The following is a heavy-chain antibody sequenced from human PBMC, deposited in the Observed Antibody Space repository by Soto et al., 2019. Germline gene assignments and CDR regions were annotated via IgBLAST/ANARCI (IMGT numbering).Heavy chain of an antibody. CDR1: GGSISSYY. CDR2: IYYSGST. Sequence: SETLSLTCTVSGGSISSYYWSWIRQPPGKGLEWIGYIYYSGSTNYNPSLKSRVTISVDTSKNQFSLKLSSVTAADTAVYYCGGRGSNSAWEGPPSFDYWGQGTLVTVSS. V-gene: IGHV4-59*01. CDR3: GGRGSNSAWEGPPSFDY. J-gene: IGHJ4*02. D-gene: IGHD3-16*01.